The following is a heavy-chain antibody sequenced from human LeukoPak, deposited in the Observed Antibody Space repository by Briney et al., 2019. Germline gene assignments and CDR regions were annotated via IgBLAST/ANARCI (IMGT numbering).Heavy chain of an antibody. Sequence: SETLSLTCTVSGGSISSGSYYWSWIRQPAGKGLEWIGRIYTSGSTNYNPSLKSRVTISVDTSKNQFSLKLSSVTAADTAVYYCARDTVQPWYSSSSYGVFDYWGQGTLVTVSS. CDR3: ARDTVQPWYSSSSYGVFDY. J-gene: IGHJ4*02. V-gene: IGHV4-61*02. CDR2: IYTSGST. D-gene: IGHD6-6*01. CDR1: GGSISSGSYY.